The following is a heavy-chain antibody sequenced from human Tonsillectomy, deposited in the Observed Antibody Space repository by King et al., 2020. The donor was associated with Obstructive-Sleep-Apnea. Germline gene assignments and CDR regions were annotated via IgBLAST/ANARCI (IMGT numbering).Heavy chain of an antibody. CDR3: ARRLRFLEWLDDAFDI. Sequence: VQLVESGAEVKKPGESLKLSCKGSGYSFTSYWIGWVRQMPGKGLEWMGIIYPADSDTRYSPSFQGQVTISADRSISTAYLQWSSLKASDTAMYYCARRLRFLEWLDDAFDIWGQGTMVTVSS. CDR1: GYSFTSYW. D-gene: IGHD3-3*01. J-gene: IGHJ3*02. V-gene: IGHV5-51*01. CDR2: IYPADSDT.